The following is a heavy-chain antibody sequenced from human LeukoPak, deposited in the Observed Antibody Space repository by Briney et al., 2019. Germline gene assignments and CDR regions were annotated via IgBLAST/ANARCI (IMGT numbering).Heavy chain of an antibody. CDR2: IDDRGSPI. CDR3: VRGGTGNGNYFDF. Sequence: PGGSLRLSXAASGFSFSSYSMNWVRQAPGKGLEWLSYIDDRGSPIKYADSVKGRFTISRDNAKNSLSLQMNGLRGEDTAVYYCVRGGTGNGNYFDFWGQGTLVTVSS. V-gene: IGHV3-48*01. J-gene: IGHJ4*02. D-gene: IGHD1-1*01. CDR1: GFSFSSYS.